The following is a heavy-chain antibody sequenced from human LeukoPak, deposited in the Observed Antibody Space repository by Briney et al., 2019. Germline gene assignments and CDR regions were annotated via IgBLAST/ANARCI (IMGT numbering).Heavy chain of an antibody. V-gene: IGHV1-24*01. Sequence: ASVKVSCKVSGYTLTELSMHWVRQAPGKGLEWMGGFDPEDGETIYAQKFQGRVTMTEDTSTDTAYMELSSLRSEDTAVYYCFSIFGVVIPWFDPWGQGTLVTVSS. CDR1: GYTLTELS. D-gene: IGHD3-3*01. J-gene: IGHJ5*02. CDR2: FDPEDGET. CDR3: FSIFGVVIPWFDP.